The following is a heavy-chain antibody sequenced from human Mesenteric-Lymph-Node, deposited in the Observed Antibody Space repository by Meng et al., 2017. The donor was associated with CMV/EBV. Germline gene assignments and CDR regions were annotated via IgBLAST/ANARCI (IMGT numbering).Heavy chain of an antibody. CDR3: ARDGCSSTSCYPDY. CDR2: INDSGST. CDR1: GGSFSGNY. Sequence: SETLSLTCTVYGGSFSGNYWSWIRQPPGKGLEWIGEINDSGSTNYNPSLKSRVTISVDTSKKQFSLKLSSVTAADTAVYYCARDGCSSTSCYPDYWGQGTLVTVSS. V-gene: IGHV4-34*01. D-gene: IGHD2-2*01. J-gene: IGHJ4*02.